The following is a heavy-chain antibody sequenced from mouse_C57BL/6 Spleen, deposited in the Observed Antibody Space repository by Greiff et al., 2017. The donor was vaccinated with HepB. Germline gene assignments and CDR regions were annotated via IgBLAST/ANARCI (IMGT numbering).Heavy chain of an antibody. V-gene: IGHV1-55*01. CDR3: ASDYGSIYGYAMDY. CDR2: IYPGSGST. D-gene: IGHD1-1*01. Sequence: VQLQQSGAELVKPGASVKMSCKASGYTFTSYWITWVKQRPGQGLEWIGDIYPGSGSTNYNEKFKSKATLTVDTSSSTASMQLSSLTSEDSAVFYCASDYGSIYGYAMDYWGQGTSVTVSS. CDR1: GYTFTSYW. J-gene: IGHJ4*01.